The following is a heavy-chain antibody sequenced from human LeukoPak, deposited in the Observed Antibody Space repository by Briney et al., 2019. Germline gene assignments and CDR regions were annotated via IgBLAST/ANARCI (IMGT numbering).Heavy chain of an antibody. Sequence: GASVKVSCKASGYTFTGYYMHWVRQAPGQGLEWMGWINPNSGGTNYARKFQGRVTMTRDTSISTAYMELSRLRSDDTAVYYCARAPYSSSWNPMYYFDYWGQGTLVTVSS. J-gene: IGHJ4*02. CDR1: GYTFTGYY. CDR3: ARAPYSSSWNPMYYFDY. CDR2: INPNSGGT. D-gene: IGHD6-13*01. V-gene: IGHV1-2*02.